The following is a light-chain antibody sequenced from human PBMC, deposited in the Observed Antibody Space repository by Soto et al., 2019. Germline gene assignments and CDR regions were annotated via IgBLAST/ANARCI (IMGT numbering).Light chain of an antibody. CDR2: AAS. J-gene: IGKJ5*01. CDR1: QGISSY. V-gene: IGKV1-9*01. CDR3: QQLNSYPPP. Sequence: IQVTQAASSLSASVGDRVTITCRASQGISSYLAWYQQKPGKAPKLLIYAASTLQSGVPSRFSGSGSGTDFTLTISSLQPEDFATYYCQQLNSYPPPFGQGTRLGIK.